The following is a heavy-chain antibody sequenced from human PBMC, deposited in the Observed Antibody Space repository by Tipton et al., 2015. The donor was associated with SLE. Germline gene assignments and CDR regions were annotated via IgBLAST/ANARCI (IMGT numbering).Heavy chain of an antibody. V-gene: IGHV3-7*01. D-gene: IGHD2-2*01. CDR1: GFTFSNFW. CDR2: INQDGSGK. Sequence: SLRLSCAASGFTFSNFWMTWVRQAPGKGLAWVANINQDGSGKYYVDSVKGRFTISRDNAKNSLFLQMNSLRAEDTAVYYCARHATWGQGTLVTVSS. J-gene: IGHJ5*02. CDR3: ARHAT.